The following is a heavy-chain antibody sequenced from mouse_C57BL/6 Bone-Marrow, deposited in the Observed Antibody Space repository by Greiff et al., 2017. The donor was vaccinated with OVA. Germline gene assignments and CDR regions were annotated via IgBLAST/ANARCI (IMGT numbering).Heavy chain of an antibody. D-gene: IGHD1-1*01. CDR1: GYTFTSYW. V-gene: IGHV1-55*01. CDR3: ARKRLLRWYAMDY. Sequence: QVQLQQPGAELVKPGASVKMSCKASGYTFTSYWIPWVKQRPGQGLEWIGDIYPGSGSTNYNQKFKGKATLTVDTSSSTAYMQLSSLTSEDSAVYYRARKRLLRWYAMDYWGQGTSVTVSS. CDR2: IYPGSGST. J-gene: IGHJ4*01.